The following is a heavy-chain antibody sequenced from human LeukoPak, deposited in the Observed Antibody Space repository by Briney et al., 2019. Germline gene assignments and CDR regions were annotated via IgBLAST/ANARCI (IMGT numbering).Heavy chain of an antibody. D-gene: IGHD3-22*01. Sequence: SVKVSCKASGGTFSSYAISWVRQAPGQGLEWMGGIIPIFGTANYAQKFQGRVTITADKSTSTAYMELSSLRSEDTAVYYCARVDLRYDSSGYYYYFDYWGQGTLVTVSS. V-gene: IGHV1-69*06. CDR2: IIPIFGTA. CDR3: ARVDLRYDSSGYYYYFDY. CDR1: GGTFSSYA. J-gene: IGHJ4*02.